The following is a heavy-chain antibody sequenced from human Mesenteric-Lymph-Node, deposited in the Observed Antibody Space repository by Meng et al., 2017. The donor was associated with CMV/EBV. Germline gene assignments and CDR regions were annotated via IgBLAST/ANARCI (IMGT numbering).Heavy chain of an antibody. CDR1: GYSISSGYY. Sequence: SETLSLTCTVSGYSISSGYYWGWIRQPPGKGLEWIGSIYHSGSTYYNPSLKSRVTISVDTSKNQFSLKLSSVTAADTAVYYCARWKWVGNSNGAFDIWGQGTMVTVSS. CDR2: IYHSGST. CDR3: ARWKWVGNSNGAFDI. J-gene: IGHJ3*02. D-gene: IGHD4-23*01. V-gene: IGHV4-38-2*02.